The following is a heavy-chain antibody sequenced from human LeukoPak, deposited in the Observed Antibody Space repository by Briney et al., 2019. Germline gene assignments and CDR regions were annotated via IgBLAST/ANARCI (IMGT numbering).Heavy chain of an antibody. CDR3: ARDRTAIRYYFDY. CDR2: IYYSGGA. Sequence: SETLSLTCTVSGGSINSGDYYWSWIRQPPGKGLEWIGYIYYSGGAYYNPSLKSRVTISVDTSKNQFSLKLSSVTAADTAVYYCARDRTAIRYYFDYWGQGTLVTVSS. J-gene: IGHJ4*02. V-gene: IGHV4-30-4*01. CDR1: GGSINSGDYY. D-gene: IGHD2-21*02.